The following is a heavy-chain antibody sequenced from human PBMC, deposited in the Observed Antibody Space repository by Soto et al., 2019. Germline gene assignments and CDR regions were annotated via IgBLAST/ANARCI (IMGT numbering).Heavy chain of an antibody. D-gene: IGHD2-2*01. V-gene: IGHV4-39*01. CDR1: VHSTTSTTYV. CDR3: AKKLPSTGRFDY. J-gene: IGHJ4*02. CDR2: IYYSGKT. Sequence: SQTRYLTEIVSVHSTTSTTYVGAWLRHPQGKGLESVGSIYYSGKTPYNPSLKSRTTISVDRSMNQFSLQVISVTAADTAVYYCAKKLPSTGRFDYWVQGTVVT.